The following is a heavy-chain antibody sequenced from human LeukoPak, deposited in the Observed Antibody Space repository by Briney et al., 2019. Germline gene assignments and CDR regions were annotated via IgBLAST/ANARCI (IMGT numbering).Heavy chain of an antibody. CDR2: MNPNSGNT. J-gene: IGHJ4*02. D-gene: IGHD6-13*01. V-gene: IGHV1-8*01. CDR3: ARAGGIAAAGTD. Sequence: ASVKVSCKASGYTFTSYDINWVRQATRQGLEWMGWMNPNSGNTGYAQKFQGRVTMTRNTSISTAYMELSSLRSEDTAVYYCARAGGIAAAGTDWGQGTLVTVSS. CDR1: GYTFTSYD.